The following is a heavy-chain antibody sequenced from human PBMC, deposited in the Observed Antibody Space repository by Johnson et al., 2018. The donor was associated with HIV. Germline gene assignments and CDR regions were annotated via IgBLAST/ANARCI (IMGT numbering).Heavy chain of an antibody. Sequence: EVQLVESGGGLVQPGGSLRLSCAASGFTVSSNYMSWVRQAPGKGLEWVSVISGSGGITYYADSVKGRFTISRDNAKNTLYLQMNSLRAEDTAVYYCARDRPSGWPDAFDIWGQGTMVTVSS. J-gene: IGHJ3*02. D-gene: IGHD6-19*01. CDR1: GFTVSSNY. V-gene: IGHV3-66*01. CDR3: ARDRPSGWPDAFDI. CDR2: ISGSGGIT.